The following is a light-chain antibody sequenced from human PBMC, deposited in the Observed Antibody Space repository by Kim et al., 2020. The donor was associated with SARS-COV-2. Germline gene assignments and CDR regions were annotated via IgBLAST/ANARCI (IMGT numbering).Light chain of an antibody. CDR2: DTS. Sequence: TLSLSPGERATLSCRASQTVRTSFAWYKQKPGQAPRLLIYDTSNRATGIPAKFSGSGSGTDCTLTISSLEPADSAVHYCQQRANWLFGQGTKLEI. CDR3: QQRANWL. J-gene: IGKJ2*01. V-gene: IGKV3-11*01. CDR1: QTVRTS.